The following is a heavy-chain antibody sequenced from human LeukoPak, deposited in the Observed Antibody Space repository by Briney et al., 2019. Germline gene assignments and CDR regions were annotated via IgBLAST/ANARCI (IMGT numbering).Heavy chain of an antibody. J-gene: IGHJ1*01. Sequence: SETLSLTCTVSGGSISSSSYYWGWIRQPPGKGLEWIGSIYYSGSTYYNPSLKSRVTISVDTSKNQFSLKLSSATAADTAVYYCARVRAGAKVWGQGTLVTVSS. CDR3: ARVRAGAKV. CDR1: GGSISSSSYY. V-gene: IGHV4-39*07. D-gene: IGHD1-26*01. CDR2: IYYSGST.